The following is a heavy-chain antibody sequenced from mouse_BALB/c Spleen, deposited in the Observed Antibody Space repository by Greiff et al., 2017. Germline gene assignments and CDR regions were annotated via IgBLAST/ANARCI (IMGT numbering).Heavy chain of an antibody. CDR3: ARDRGQLGLPFAY. CDR2: IRNKANGYTT. CDR1: GFTFTDYY. J-gene: IGHJ3*01. D-gene: IGHD3-2*01. Sequence: EVKVEESGGGLVQPGGSLRLSCATSGFTFTDYYMSWVRQPPGKALEWLGFIRNKANGYTTEYSASVKGRFTISRDNSQSILYLQMNTLRAEDSATYYCARDRGQLGLPFAYWGQGTLVTVSA. V-gene: IGHV7-3*02.